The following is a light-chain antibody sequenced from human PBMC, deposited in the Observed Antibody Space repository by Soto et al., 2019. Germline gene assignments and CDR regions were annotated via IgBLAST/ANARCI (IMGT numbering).Light chain of an antibody. CDR3: QQYNSYPWT. CDR2: GAS. Sequence: VMTQAPATLSVSPGERATLSCRASQTINNNVAWYQLKDGQVPRLLIYGASTRATGIPARFSGSGSGTEFTLTISSLQSEDFATYYCQQYNSYPWTFGQGTKVDI. V-gene: IGKV3-15*01. J-gene: IGKJ1*01. CDR1: QTINNN.